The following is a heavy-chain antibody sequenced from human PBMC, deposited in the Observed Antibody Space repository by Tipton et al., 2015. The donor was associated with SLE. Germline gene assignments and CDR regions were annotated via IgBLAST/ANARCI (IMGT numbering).Heavy chain of an antibody. D-gene: IGHD3-3*01. CDR1: GFTFNSYS. CDR2: ISSSSSTI. CDR3: VSSGYEGGYYGMDV. V-gene: IGHV3-48*01. J-gene: IGHJ6*02. Sequence: GSLRLSCAASGFTFNSYSMNWVRQAPGKGLEWISYISSSSSTIYYADSVKGRFTISRDNAKNSLYLQMSSLRAEDTAVYYCVSSGYEGGYYGMDVWGQGTTVTVSS.